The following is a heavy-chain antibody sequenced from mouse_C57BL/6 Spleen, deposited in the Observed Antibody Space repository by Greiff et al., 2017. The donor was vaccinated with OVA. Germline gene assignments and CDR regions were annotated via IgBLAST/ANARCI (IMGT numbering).Heavy chain of an antibody. V-gene: IGHV1-50*01. D-gene: IGHD1-1*01. CDR1: GYTFTSYW. J-gene: IGHJ1*03. Sequence: QVQLQQPGAELVKPGASVKLSCKASGYTFTSYWMPWVKQRPGQGLEWIGEIDPSDSYTNYNQKFKGKAALTVDTSSSTAYMQLSSLTSEDSAVYYYARKGYYGSSYNFDVWGTGTTVTVSS. CDR3: ARKGYYGSSYNFDV. CDR2: IDPSDSYT.